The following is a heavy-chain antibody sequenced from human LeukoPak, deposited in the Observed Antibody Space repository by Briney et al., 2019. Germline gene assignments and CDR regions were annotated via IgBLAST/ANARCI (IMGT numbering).Heavy chain of an antibody. V-gene: IGHV3-20*04. CDR1: GFALDEHG. CDR3: ARAPITSPFYFDY. Sequence: GGSLRLSCTASGFALDEHGMSWVRQVPGKGLEWVSGINWSGGSTGYADPLRGRFTISRDNAKNSVYLQMDSLRAEDTALYYCARAPITSPFYFDYWGQGTLVTVSS. D-gene: IGHD2-2*01. J-gene: IGHJ4*02. CDR2: INWSGGST.